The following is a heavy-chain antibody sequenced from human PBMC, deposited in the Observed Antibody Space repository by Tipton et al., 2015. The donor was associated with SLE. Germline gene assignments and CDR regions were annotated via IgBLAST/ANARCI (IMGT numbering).Heavy chain of an antibody. Sequence: TLSLTCTVSDGSISSGSYYWSWIRQPAGKGLEWIGRIYTSGSTNYNPPLKSRVTISVDTSKNHFSLKLSSVTAADTAVYYCARAIAYQQLAPMDVWGKGTTVTVSS. J-gene: IGHJ6*03. D-gene: IGHD6-13*01. CDR2: IYTSGST. CDR3: ARAIAYQQLAPMDV. V-gene: IGHV4-61*02. CDR1: DGSISSGSYY.